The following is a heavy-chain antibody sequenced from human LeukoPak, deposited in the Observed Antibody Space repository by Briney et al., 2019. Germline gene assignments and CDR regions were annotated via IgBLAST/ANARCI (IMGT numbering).Heavy chain of an antibody. Sequence: GGSLRLSCAASGFTFSTYSMNWVRQAPGKGLEWVSSISSNSHYIYYADSMRGRSTISRDNAKNSLFLQMNSLRAEDTAIYYCVRDSSDFDYWGQGTLVTVSS. CDR1: GFTFSTYS. CDR2: ISSNSHYI. CDR3: VRDSSDFDY. J-gene: IGHJ4*02. D-gene: IGHD3-22*01. V-gene: IGHV3-21*01.